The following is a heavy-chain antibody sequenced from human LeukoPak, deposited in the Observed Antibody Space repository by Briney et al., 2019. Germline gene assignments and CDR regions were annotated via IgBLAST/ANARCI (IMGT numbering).Heavy chain of an antibody. J-gene: IGHJ4*02. D-gene: IGHD5-24*01. Sequence: SETLSLTCTVSGGSISSSNYYWGWIRQPPGKGLGWIGSIYYSGSTYYNPSLKSRVTISVDTSKNQFSLKLSSVTAADTAVYYCARSAVEMTTRLSDYWGQGTLVTVSS. V-gene: IGHV4-39*07. CDR1: GGSISSSNYY. CDR2: IYYSGST. CDR3: ARSAVEMTTRLSDY.